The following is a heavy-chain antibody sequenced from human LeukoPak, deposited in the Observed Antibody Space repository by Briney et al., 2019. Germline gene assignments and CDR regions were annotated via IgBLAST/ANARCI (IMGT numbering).Heavy chain of an antibody. D-gene: IGHD6-19*01. CDR3: ARRKIGYSSGWRDAFDI. CDR1: GGSISSGDYY. CDR2: IYYSGST. J-gene: IGHJ3*02. Sequence: SQTLSLTCTVSGGSISSGDYYWSWIRQPPGKGLEWIGYIYYSGSTYYNPSLKSRVTISVDTSKNQFSLKLSSVTAADTAVYYCARRKIGYSSGWRDAFDIWGQGTMVTVSS. V-gene: IGHV4-30-4*01.